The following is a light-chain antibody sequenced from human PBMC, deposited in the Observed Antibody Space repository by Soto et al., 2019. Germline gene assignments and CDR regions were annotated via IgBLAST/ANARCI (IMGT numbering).Light chain of an antibody. J-gene: IGLJ2*01. CDR2: GNT. V-gene: IGLV1-40*01. CDR1: SSNIGAGSD. CDR3: SSYTSSSTLV. Sequence: QSVLTQPPSISGAPGQRVTISCTGSSSNIGAGSDVHWYHQLPGTAPKLLIYGNTNRPSGVPDRFSGSKSGTSASLAIAGLQTEDEGDYYCSSYTSSSTLVFGGGTKLTVL.